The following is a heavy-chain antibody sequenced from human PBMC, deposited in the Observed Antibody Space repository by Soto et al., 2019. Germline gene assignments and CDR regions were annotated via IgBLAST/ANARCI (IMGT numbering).Heavy chain of an antibody. Sequence: EVQLVESGGGLVQPGGSLRLSCAASGFTVSSNYMSWVRQAPGKGLEWVSVIYSGGSTYYADSVKGRFTISRDTSENTLYLQMNNLRAEDTAVYYCARDRGAVAGDWGQGTLVTVSS. V-gene: IGHV3-66*01. CDR2: IYSGGST. J-gene: IGHJ4*02. CDR1: GFTVSSNY. CDR3: ARDRGAVAGD. D-gene: IGHD6-19*01.